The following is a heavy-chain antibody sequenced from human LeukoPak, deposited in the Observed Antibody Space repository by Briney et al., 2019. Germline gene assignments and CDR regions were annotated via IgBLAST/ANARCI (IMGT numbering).Heavy chain of an antibody. Sequence: ASVKVSCKASGYTFTGYYMHWVRQAPGQGLEWMGWMSAYNGNTKYAQRLQGRVTMTTDTSTTTAYVELRSLRSDDTAVYYCARDLLQYFDWLTMAGYWGQGTLVSVSS. J-gene: IGHJ4*02. V-gene: IGHV1-18*04. CDR2: MSAYNGNT. CDR3: ARDLLQYFDWLTMAGY. CDR1: GYTFTGYY. D-gene: IGHD3-9*01.